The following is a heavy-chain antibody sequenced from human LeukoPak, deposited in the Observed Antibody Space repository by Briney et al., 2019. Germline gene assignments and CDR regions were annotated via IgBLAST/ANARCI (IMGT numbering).Heavy chain of an antibody. CDR2: ISGSGTT. Sequence: GGSLRLSCAASGFTFSSYGMSWVRQAPGKGLEWVSSISGSGTTYYADSVEGRFTISRDNSKNTLYLQVNSLRAEDTALYCCAKRGSVVASTDWFDPWGQGTLVTVSS. J-gene: IGHJ5*02. V-gene: IGHV3-23*01. D-gene: IGHD2-15*01. CDR1: GFTFSSYG. CDR3: AKRGSVVASTDWFDP.